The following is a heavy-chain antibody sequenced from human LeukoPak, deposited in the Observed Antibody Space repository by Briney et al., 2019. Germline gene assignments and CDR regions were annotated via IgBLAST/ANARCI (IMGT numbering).Heavy chain of an antibody. V-gene: IGHV4-4*02. CDR3: ARNGGYDQDV. CDR2: VCPRGGI. CDR1: GGSININNC. D-gene: IGHD5-18*01. J-gene: IGHJ6*02. Sequence: SETLSLTCVVSGGSININNCYSWVRQSPGKGLEWIGEVCPRGGINYNPSLKTRVSISPDRTRNQFSLTMIPLTAADTAVYYCARNGGYDQDVWGQGITVTVSS.